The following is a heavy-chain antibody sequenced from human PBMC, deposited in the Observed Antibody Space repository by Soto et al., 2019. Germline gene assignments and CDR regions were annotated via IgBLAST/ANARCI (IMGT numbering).Heavy chain of an antibody. CDR3: ARRGYGSGWPNGHMDV. V-gene: IGHV3-64*01. CDR1: GFTFSNYE. CDR2: ISNNGAHT. Sequence: EAQLVESGGGLVQPGGSLRLSCAASGFTFSNYEMHWVRQAPGKGLEYVSGISNNGAHTDYAKSVKGRFTISRDNSENTLYRQMGSLRAEDMALYYCARRGYGSGWPNGHMDVWGKGTAVTVSS. D-gene: IGHD6-25*01. J-gene: IGHJ6*03.